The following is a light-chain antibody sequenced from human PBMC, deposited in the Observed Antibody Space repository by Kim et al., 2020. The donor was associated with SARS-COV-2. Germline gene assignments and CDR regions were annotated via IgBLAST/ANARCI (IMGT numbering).Light chain of an antibody. J-gene: IGKJ4*01. CDR1: QSALYSSNNKNY. CDR2: RAS. V-gene: IGKV4-1*01. Sequence: RATSNCKSSQSALYSSNNKNYLAWYQQKPGQPPKLLIYRASTRESGVPDRFSGSGSGTDFTLTISSLQAEDVAVYYCQQYYSTPLTFGGGTKVEI. CDR3: QQYYSTPLT.